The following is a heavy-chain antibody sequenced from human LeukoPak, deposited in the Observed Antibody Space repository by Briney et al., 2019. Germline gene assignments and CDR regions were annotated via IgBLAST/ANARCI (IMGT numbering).Heavy chain of an antibody. CDR3: AKDYDFWSGYPRW. D-gene: IGHD3-3*01. CDR1: GFTFSSYG. Sequence: GGSLRLSCAGSGFTFSSYGMHWVRQAPGKGLEWVAVISYDGSNKYYADSMKGRFTISRDNSKNTLYLQMNSLRAEDTAVYYCAKDYDFWSGYPRWWGQGTLVTVSS. CDR2: ISYDGSNK. V-gene: IGHV3-30*18. J-gene: IGHJ4*02.